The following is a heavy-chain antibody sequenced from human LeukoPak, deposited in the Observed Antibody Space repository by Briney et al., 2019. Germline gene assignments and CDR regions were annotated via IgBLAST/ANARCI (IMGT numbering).Heavy chain of an antibody. J-gene: IGHJ4*02. Sequence: SETLSLTCTVSGGSISSSTYYWGWIRQSPGKGLEWIGSVHYSGGSYYNPSLKSRVTISVDRSKNQFSLKLSSVTAADTAVYYCARTVVPAAMVDYWGQGTLVTVSS. D-gene: IGHD2-2*01. CDR3: ARTVVPAAMVDY. CDR1: GGSISSSTYY. V-gene: IGHV4-39*07. CDR2: VHYSGGS.